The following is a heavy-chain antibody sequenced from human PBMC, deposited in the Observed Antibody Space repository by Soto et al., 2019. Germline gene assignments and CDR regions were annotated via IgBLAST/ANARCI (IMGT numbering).Heavy chain of an antibody. CDR2: IIPILGIA. Sequence: QVQLVQSGAEVKKPGASVKVSCKASGGTFSSYTISWVRQAPGQGLEWMGRIIPILGIANYAQKFQGRVTNTADKCTSTAYIELSSLRSEDTAVYYCARDSMYSSGWYYWYFDLWGRGTLVTVSS. CDR1: GGTFSSYT. V-gene: IGHV1-69*08. J-gene: IGHJ2*01. CDR3: ARDSMYSSGWYYWYFDL. D-gene: IGHD6-19*01.